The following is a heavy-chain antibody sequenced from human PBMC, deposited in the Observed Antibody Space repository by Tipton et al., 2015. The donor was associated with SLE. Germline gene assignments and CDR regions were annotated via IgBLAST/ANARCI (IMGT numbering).Heavy chain of an antibody. Sequence: GLVKPSETLSLTCTVSGGSISSYYWSWIRQPPGKGLEWIGYIYYSGSTNYNPSLKSRVTISVDTSKNQFSLKLSSVTAADTAVYYCARDSDYYYMDVWGKGTTVTVSS. CDR1: GGSISSYY. CDR3: ARDSDYYYMDV. D-gene: IGHD3-10*01. J-gene: IGHJ6*03. CDR2: IYYSGST. V-gene: IGHV4-59*01.